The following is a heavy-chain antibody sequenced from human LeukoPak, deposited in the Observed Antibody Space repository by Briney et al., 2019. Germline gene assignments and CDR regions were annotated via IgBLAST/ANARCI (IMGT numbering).Heavy chain of an antibody. CDR2: IGGHNGNT. Sequence: VASVKVSCKASGYTFTSYYMDCVRQAPGQGLEWMGWIGGHNGNTNYAQKFQGRVTITTDRSTRTTYMALRTLRSDATAVYYCARDNPTIGPRSPFYQYGMDVWGPGTTVTVSS. V-gene: IGHV1-18*04. D-gene: IGHD5-12*01. CDR3: ARDNPTIGPRSPFYQYGMDV. J-gene: IGHJ6*01. CDR1: GYTFTSYY.